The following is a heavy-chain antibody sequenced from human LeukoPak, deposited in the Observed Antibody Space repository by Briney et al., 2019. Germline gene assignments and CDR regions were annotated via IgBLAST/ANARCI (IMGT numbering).Heavy chain of an antibody. D-gene: IGHD6-13*01. Sequence: GGSLRLSCAASGFTFSSYSMNWVRQAPGKGLEWVSSISSSSSYIYYADSVKGRFTISRDNAKNSLYLQMNSLRAEDTAVYYCARGGIAAEDYYGMDVWGQGTTVTVSS. CDR2: ISSSSSYI. J-gene: IGHJ6*02. V-gene: IGHV3-21*01. CDR3: ARGGIAAEDYYGMDV. CDR1: GFTFSSYS.